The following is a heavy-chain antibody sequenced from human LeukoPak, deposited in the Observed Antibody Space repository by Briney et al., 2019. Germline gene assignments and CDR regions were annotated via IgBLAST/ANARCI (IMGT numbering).Heavy chain of an antibody. CDR1: GYTFTGYY. Sequence: ASVKVSCKASGYTFTGYYMHWVRQAPGQGLEWMGWTNPNSGGTNYAQKFQGRVTMTRDTSISTAYMELSSLRSDDTAVYYCARERARVTMIVVVMGAFDSWGQGTLVTVSS. D-gene: IGHD3-22*01. CDR2: TNPNSGGT. J-gene: IGHJ4*02. V-gene: IGHV1-2*02. CDR3: ARERARVTMIVVVMGAFDS.